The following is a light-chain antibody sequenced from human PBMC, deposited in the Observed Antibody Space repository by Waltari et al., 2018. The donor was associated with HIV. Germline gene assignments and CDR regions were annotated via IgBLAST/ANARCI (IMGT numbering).Light chain of an antibody. CDR2: EST. Sequence: SVLTQPPSKSAAPGQTVTISCAGHSSHIGANDVSWYQQLPGAAPRLIIYESTKRPSVISDRFSASKSDTTATLDIAGVQPGDEAMYFCGTRDNDLGPVILGGGTWVTVL. J-gene: IGLJ2*01. CDR3: GTRDNDLGPVI. V-gene: IGLV1-51*02. CDR1: SSHIGAND.